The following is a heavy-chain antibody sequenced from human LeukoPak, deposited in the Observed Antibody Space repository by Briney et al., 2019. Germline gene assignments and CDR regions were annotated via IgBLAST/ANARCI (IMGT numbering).Heavy chain of an antibody. Sequence: ASVKVSCTASGYTFTGYYMHWVRQAPGQGLEWMGRINPNSGGTNYAQKFQGRVTMTRDTSISTAYMELSRLRSGDTAVYYCARAYYYDSSGYSSSYYYYGMDVWGQGTTVTVSS. CDR2: INPNSGGT. CDR1: GYTFTGYY. J-gene: IGHJ6*02. CDR3: ARAYYYDSSGYSSSYYYYGMDV. D-gene: IGHD3-22*01. V-gene: IGHV1-2*06.